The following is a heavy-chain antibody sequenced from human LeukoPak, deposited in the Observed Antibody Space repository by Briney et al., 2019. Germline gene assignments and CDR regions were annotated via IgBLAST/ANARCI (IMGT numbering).Heavy chain of an antibody. CDR3: ARDGSGRGLDY. J-gene: IGHJ4*02. CDR2: IRYDGSNK. Sequence: GRSLRLSCAVSGFTLSSYGMHWVRQAPGKGLEWVAVIRYDGSNKYYADSVEGRFTISRDNSKNTLYLQMNSLRAEDTAVYYCARDGSGRGLDYWGQGTLVTVSS. CDR1: GFTLSSYG. V-gene: IGHV3-33*01. D-gene: IGHD3-10*01.